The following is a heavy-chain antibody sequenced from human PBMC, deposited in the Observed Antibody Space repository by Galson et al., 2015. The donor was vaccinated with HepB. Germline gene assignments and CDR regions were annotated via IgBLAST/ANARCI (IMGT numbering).Heavy chain of an antibody. V-gene: IGHV1-58*02. CDR1: GFTFTSSA. Sequence: SVKVSCKASGFTFTSSAMQWVRQARGQRLEWIGWIVVGSGNTNYAQKFQERVTITRDMSTSTAYMELSSLRSEDTAVYYCAVASITIFGVVILDAFDIWGQGTMVTVSS. CDR3: AVASITIFGVVILDAFDI. J-gene: IGHJ3*02. D-gene: IGHD3-3*01. CDR2: IVVGSGNT.